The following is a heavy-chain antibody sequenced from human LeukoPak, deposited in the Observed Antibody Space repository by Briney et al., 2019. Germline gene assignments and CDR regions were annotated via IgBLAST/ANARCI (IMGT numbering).Heavy chain of an antibody. CDR2: INNDGSMT. J-gene: IGHJ4*02. CDR1: GFTFSDYW. Sequence: QPGGSLRLSCAASGFTFSDYWMHWVRQVPGKGLVWVSRINNDGSMTHYADSVKGRFTVSRDNAKNTLYLQMNSLRVEDTAVYYCARVVVVAATFDYWGQGTLVTVSS. D-gene: IGHD2-15*01. V-gene: IGHV3-74*01. CDR3: ARVVVVAATFDY.